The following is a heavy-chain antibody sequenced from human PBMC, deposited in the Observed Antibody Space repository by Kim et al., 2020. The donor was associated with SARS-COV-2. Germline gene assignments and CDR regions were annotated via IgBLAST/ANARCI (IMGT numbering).Heavy chain of an antibody. Sequence: GGSLRLSCAASGFTFSSYSMNWVRQAPGKGLEWVSSISSSSSYIYYADSVKGRFTISRDNAKNSLYLQMNSLRAEDTAVYYCAREVGVTTLYYYGMDVWGQGTTVTVSS. V-gene: IGHV3-21*01. CDR1: GFTFSSYS. J-gene: IGHJ6*02. D-gene: IGHD4-4*01. CDR2: ISSSSSYI. CDR3: AREVGVTTLYYYGMDV.